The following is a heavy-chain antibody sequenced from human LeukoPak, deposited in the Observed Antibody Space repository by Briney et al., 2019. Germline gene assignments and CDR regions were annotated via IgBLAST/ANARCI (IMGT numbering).Heavy chain of an antibody. CDR1: GYTFSSSW. V-gene: IGHV3-74*01. J-gene: IGHJ6*02. CDR3: ARERDYYYGMDV. Sequence: GGSLRLSCAPSGYTFSSSWMRWVRQAPGGGLVWVSRINSDRSSTSYADSVKGRFTNSRDNAKNTLYLQMNSLRAEDTAVYYCARERDYYYGMDVWGQGTTVTVSS. CDR2: INSDRSST.